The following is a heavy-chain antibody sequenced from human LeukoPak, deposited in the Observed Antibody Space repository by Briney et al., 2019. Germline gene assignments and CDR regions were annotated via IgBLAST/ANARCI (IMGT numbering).Heavy chain of an antibody. CDR1: GFTFGDYA. CDR2: VRSKAYGGTT. V-gene: IGHV3-49*04. Sequence: GGSLRLSCTASGFTFGDYAMSWVRQAPGKGLEWVGFVRSKAYGGTTEYAASVKGRSTISRDDSKNIAYLQMNSLKTEDTAVYYCSRVSSSSHPYYYCMDVWGKGTTVTVSS. D-gene: IGHD6-6*01. CDR3: SRVSSSSHPYYYCMDV. J-gene: IGHJ6*03.